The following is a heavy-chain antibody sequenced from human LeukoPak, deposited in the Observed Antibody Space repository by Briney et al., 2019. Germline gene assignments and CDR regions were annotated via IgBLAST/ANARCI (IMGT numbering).Heavy chain of an antibody. D-gene: IGHD1-20*01. CDR2: IYTSGSP. J-gene: IGHJ5*02. CDR1: GVSISSYY. CDR3: ASLGITGTNWFDP. Sequence: SETLSLTCTVSGVSISSYYWSWLRQPPGKGLEWIGYIYTSGSPNYNPSLKSRVTISVDTSKNQFSLKLSSVTAADTAVYYCASLGITGTNWFDPWGQGTLVTVSS. V-gene: IGHV4-4*09.